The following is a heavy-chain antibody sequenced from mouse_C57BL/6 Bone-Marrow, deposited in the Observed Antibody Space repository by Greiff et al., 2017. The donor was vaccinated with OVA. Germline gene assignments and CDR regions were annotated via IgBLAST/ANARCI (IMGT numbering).Heavy chain of an antibody. Sequence: EVKLVESGGGLVQPGGSLKLSCAASGFTFSDYYMYWVRQTPEKRLEWVAYISNGGGSTYYPDTVKGRFTISRDNAKNTLYLQMSRLKSEDTAMYYCARHPMVTTYYAMDYWGQGTSVTVSS. CDR1: GFTFSDYY. V-gene: IGHV5-12*01. J-gene: IGHJ4*01. CDR2: ISNGGGST. CDR3: ARHPMVTTYYAMDY. D-gene: IGHD2-2*01.